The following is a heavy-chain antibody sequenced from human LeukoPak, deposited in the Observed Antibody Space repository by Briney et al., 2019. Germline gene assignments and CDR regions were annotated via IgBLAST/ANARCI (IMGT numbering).Heavy chain of an antibody. CDR3: AKVDVAARPRYFDY. Sequence: PGGSLRLSCAASGFTFSSYWMNWVRQAPGKGLEGVANIKEDGSEKYYLDSVKGRFTISRDNSKNTLYLQMNSLRAEDTAVYYCAKVDVAARPRYFDYWGHGTLVTVSS. V-gene: IGHV3-7*03. CDR2: IKEDGSEK. D-gene: IGHD6-6*01. CDR1: GFTFSSYW. J-gene: IGHJ4*01.